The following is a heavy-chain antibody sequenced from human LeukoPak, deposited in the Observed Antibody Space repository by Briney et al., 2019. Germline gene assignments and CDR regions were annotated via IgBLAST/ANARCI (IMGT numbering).Heavy chain of an antibody. CDR2: ISYDGSNQ. J-gene: IGHJ6*03. CDR3: AKGEPDEIQLWPGVPYMDV. V-gene: IGHV3-30*18. Sequence: GRSLRLSCAASAFTFNNYAIHWVRQAPGKGLEWVAVISYDGSNQYYADSVKGRFTISRDNSKNTLYLQMNSLRAEDTAVYYCAKGEPDEIQLWPGVPYMDVWGKGTTVTVSS. D-gene: IGHD5-18*01. CDR1: AFTFNNYA.